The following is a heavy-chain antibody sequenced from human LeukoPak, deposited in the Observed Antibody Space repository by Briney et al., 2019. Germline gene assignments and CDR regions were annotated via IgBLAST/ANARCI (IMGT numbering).Heavy chain of an antibody. V-gene: IGHV3-23*01. CDR1: GLTFSSYA. CDR3: AKAHCSGGSCYSGYFQH. D-gene: IGHD2-15*01. J-gene: IGHJ1*01. Sequence: GGSLRLSCAASGLTFSSYAMNWVRQAPGKGLEWVAAISGSGGSTYYADSVKGRFTISRDSSKNTLYLQMNSLRAEDTAVYYCAKAHCSGGSCYSGYFQHWGQGTLVTVSS. CDR2: ISGSGGST.